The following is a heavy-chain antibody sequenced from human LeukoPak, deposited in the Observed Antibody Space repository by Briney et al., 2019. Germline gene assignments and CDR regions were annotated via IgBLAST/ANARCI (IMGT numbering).Heavy chain of an antibody. CDR3: AKDVPTVLYYYDSSGYSD. J-gene: IGHJ4*02. V-gene: IGHV3-23*01. D-gene: IGHD3-22*01. CDR2: ISGSGGST. CDR1: GFTFSSYA. Sequence: GGSLRLSCAASGFTFSSYAMSWVRQAPGKGLEWVSAISGSGGSTYYADSVKGRFTISRDNSKNTLYLQMNSLRAEGTAVYYCAKDVPTVLYYYDSSGYSDWGQGTLVTVSS.